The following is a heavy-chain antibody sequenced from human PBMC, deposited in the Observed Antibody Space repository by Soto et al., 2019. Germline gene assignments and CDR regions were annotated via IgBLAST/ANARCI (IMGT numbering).Heavy chain of an antibody. CDR2: ISHDGNRQ. D-gene: IGHD6-19*01. Sequence: GGSLRLSCEASGFSFSTVGMHWVRQAPGKGLEWVVLISHDGNRQFYAESVKGRFTVSRDNSRDTVSLEMNGLRSEDTAVYYCARGMDSSGWYDDYWGQGTLVTVSS. CDR3: ARGMDSSGWYDDY. V-gene: IGHV3-30*03. J-gene: IGHJ4*02. CDR1: GFSFSTVG.